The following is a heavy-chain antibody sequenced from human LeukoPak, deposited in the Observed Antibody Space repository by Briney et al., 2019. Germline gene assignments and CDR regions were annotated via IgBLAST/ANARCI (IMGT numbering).Heavy chain of an antibody. CDR1: GGTFSSYA. CDR2: IIPILGIA. Sequence: SVKVSCTASGGTFSSYAISWVRQAPGQGLEWMGRIIPILGIANYAQKFQGRVTITADKSTSTAYMELSSLRSEDTAVYYCARVVGYSSSWYWSDPWGQGTLVTVSS. J-gene: IGHJ5*02. D-gene: IGHD6-13*01. CDR3: ARVVGYSSSWYWSDP. V-gene: IGHV1-69*04.